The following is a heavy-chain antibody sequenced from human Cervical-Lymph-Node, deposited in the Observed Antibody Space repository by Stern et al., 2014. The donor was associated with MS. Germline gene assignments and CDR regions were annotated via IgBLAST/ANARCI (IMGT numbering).Heavy chain of an antibody. Sequence: EVQLVESGGGLVQPGGSLRLSCAASGFTFSRAWMYWVRQAPGKGLGCVSRINIDGSSTYYADSVKGRFNTSRENAKSTLYLQMNSLRAEDTAVYYCTSGNYGMDVWGQGTTVTVSS. CDR2: INIDGSST. CDR3: TSGNYGMDV. V-gene: IGHV3-74*01. D-gene: IGHD1-26*01. CDR1: GFTFSRAW. J-gene: IGHJ6*02.